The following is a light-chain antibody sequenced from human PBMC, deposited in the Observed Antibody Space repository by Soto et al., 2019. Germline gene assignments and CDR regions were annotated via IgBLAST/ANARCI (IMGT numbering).Light chain of an antibody. CDR3: QQRSNWPPIT. V-gene: IGKV3-11*01. J-gene: IGKJ5*01. CDR1: QAVNTR. CDR2: LAS. Sequence: EIVFTQSPSTLSSFPGDRVTLSCRASQAVNTRLAWYQHKPGQAPRLLIYLASNRAAGVPARFSGSGSGTDFTLTISNVEPEDFAVYYCQQRSNWPPITFGQGTRLEIK.